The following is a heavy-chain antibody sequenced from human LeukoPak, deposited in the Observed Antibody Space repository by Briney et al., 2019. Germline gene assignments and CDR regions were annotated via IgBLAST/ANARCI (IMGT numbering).Heavy chain of an antibody. Sequence: GGSLRLSCAASGFTFSSYSMNWVRQAPGKGLEWVSSISSSSSYIYYADSVKGRFTISRDNAKNSLYLQMNSLRAEDTAVYYCARDPIYDFWSGYSPGPSWFDPWGQGTLVTVSS. CDR2: ISSSSSYI. D-gene: IGHD3-3*01. CDR3: ARDPIYDFWSGYSPGPSWFDP. V-gene: IGHV3-21*01. CDR1: GFTFSSYS. J-gene: IGHJ5*02.